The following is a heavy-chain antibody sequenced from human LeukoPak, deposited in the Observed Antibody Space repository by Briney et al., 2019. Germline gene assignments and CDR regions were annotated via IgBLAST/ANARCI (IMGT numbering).Heavy chain of an antibody. J-gene: IGHJ4*02. CDR1: GYTFTGYY. D-gene: IGHD1-26*01. CDR2: INPSGGST. CDR3: ARDSNSGSYYFDY. V-gene: IGHV1-46*01. Sequence: ASVKVSFKASGYTFTGYYMHWVRQAPGQGLEWMGIINPSGGSTSYAQKFQGRVTMTRDMSTSTVYMELSSLRSEDTAVYYCARDSNSGSYYFDYWGQGTLVTVSS.